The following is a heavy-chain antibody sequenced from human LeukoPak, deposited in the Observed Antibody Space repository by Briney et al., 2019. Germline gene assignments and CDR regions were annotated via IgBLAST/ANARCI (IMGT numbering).Heavy chain of an antibody. CDR2: IIPIFGTA. CDR3: ARDQMGKGYFDY. V-gene: IGHV1-69*05. CDR1: GGTFSSYA. Sequence: SVKVSCRASGGTFSSYAISWVRQAPGQGLEWMGGIIPIFGTANYAQKFQGRVTVTTDESTSTAYMELSSLRSEDTAVYYCARDQMGKGYFDYWGQGTLVTVSS. J-gene: IGHJ4*02. D-gene: IGHD5-24*01.